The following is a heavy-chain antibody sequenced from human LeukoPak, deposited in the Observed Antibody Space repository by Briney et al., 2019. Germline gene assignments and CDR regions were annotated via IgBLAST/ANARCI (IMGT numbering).Heavy chain of an antibody. Sequence: PGGSLRLSCAASGFTFSSYSMNWVRQAPGKGLEWVSYISSSSSTIYYADSVKGRFTISRDNAKNSLYLQMNSLRAEDTAVYYCARGVVGITMIVNYYYMDVWGKGTTVTVSS. V-gene: IGHV3-48*01. CDR2: ISSSSSTI. J-gene: IGHJ6*03. D-gene: IGHD3-22*01. CDR1: GFTFSSYS. CDR3: ARGVVGITMIVNYYYMDV.